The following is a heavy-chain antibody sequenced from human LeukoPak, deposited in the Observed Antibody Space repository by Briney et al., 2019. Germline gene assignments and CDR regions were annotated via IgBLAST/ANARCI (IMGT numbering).Heavy chain of an antibody. V-gene: IGHV4-59*01. D-gene: IGHD3-10*01. CDR3: ARETNYYAAIGRAFDI. Sequence: SETLSLTCTVSGGSISSYYWSWIRQPPGKGLEWVGYIYYSGRTNSNPSLKSRVTISVDTSKNQFSLKLSSVTAADTAVYYCARETNYYAAIGRAFDIWGQGTMVTVSS. CDR1: GGSISSYY. J-gene: IGHJ3*02. CDR2: IYYSGRT.